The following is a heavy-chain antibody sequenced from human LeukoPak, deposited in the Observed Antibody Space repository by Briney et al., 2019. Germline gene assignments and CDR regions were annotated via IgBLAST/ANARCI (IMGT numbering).Heavy chain of an antibody. CDR2: ISGSGGST. V-gene: IGHV3-23*01. CDR3: AKVRVVTAIERYFDY. CDR1: GFTFSSYA. D-gene: IGHD2-21*02. J-gene: IGHJ4*02. Sequence: GRSLRLSCAASGFTFSSYAMSWVRQAPGKGLEWVSAISGSGGSTYYADSVKGRFTISRDNSKNTLYLQMNSLRAEDTAVYYCAKVRVVTAIERYFDYWGQGTLVTVSS.